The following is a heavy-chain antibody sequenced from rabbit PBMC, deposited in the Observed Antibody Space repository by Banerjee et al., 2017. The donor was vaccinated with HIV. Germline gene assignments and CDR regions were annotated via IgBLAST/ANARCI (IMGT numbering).Heavy chain of an antibody. CDR1: GFSFSSYW. CDR3: ARSTGSSSGLYYFNL. V-gene: IGHV1S40*01. D-gene: IGHD1-1*01. Sequence: QSLEESGGDLVKPGASLTLTCTASGFSFSSYWICWVRQAPGKGLEWVACIYAGRSGTTYYASWAKGRFTISRSTSLNTVTLQLNSLTAADTATYFCARSTGSSSGLYYFNLWGPGTLVTVS. J-gene: IGHJ4*01. CDR2: IYAGRSGTT.